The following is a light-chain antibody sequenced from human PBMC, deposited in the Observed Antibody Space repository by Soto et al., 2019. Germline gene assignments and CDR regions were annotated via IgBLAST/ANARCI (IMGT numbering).Light chain of an antibody. Sequence: DIQMTQSPSSLSASVGDRVTITCRASQSIDKYVNWYRQKPGKGPDLLIYAATNLRTGVPSRFSGSGSGTDFTLTISSLLXXXXXXXFCQQSYSTPSLTFGGGTKVEIK. V-gene: IGKV1-39*01. CDR3: QQSYSTPSLT. CDR1: QSIDKY. CDR2: AAT. J-gene: IGKJ4*01.